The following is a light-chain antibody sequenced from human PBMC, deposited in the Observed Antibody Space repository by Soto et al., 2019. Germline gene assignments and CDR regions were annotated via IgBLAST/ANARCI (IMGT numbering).Light chain of an antibody. CDR3: QQYHIWPPWT. CDR2: DTS. Sequence: EIVLTQSPGTLSLSPGERATLSCRASQSVSRHYLAWYQQKPGQAPRLLIYDTSSRATGIPDRFSGSGSGTDFTLTISRLEPEDFAVYYCQQYHIWPPWTFGQGTKVDIK. J-gene: IGKJ1*01. V-gene: IGKV3-20*01. CDR1: QSVSRHY.